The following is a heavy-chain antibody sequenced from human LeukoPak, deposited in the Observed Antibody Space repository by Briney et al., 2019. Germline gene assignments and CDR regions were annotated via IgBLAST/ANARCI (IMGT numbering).Heavy chain of an antibody. CDR3: ARGRRWLQFIH. V-gene: IGHV4-34*01. CDR2: INHSGST. Sequence: SETLSLTCAVYGGSFSGYYWSWIRQPPGKGLEWIGEINHSGSTNYNPSLKSRVTISVDTSKTQFTLKLSSVTAADTAVYYCARGRRWLQFIHWGQGTLVTVSS. J-gene: IGHJ4*02. D-gene: IGHD5-24*01. CDR1: GGSFSGYY.